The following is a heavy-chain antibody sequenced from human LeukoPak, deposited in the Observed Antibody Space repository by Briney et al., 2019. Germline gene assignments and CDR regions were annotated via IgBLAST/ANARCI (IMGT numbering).Heavy chain of an antibody. J-gene: IGHJ4*02. CDR3: ARNKKGDRYTYGHDY. Sequence: GGSLRLSCAASGFTFSSCSMNWVRQAPGKGKELVSSISSSSSYIYYADSVKGRFTISRDNAKNSLYLQMNSLRAEDTAVYYCARNKKGDRYTYGHDYWGQGTLVTVSS. CDR1: GFTFSSCS. V-gene: IGHV3-21*01. D-gene: IGHD5-18*01. CDR2: ISSSSSYI.